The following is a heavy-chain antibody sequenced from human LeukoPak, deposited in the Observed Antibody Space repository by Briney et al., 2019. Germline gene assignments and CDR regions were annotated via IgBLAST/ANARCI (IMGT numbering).Heavy chain of an antibody. J-gene: IGHJ5*02. CDR1: GYTFTSYH. CDR2: INPSGGGT. Sequence: ASVTVSCKASGYTFTSYHIHWVRQAPGQGLEWMGRINPSGGGTRYAQKFQGRGTMTRNTSTGTFYMEGSSLRSESTAGYYCARQTVTRFDPSGEGTLVTVSS. V-gene: IGHV1-46*01. D-gene: IGHD2-21*02. CDR3: ARQTVTRFDP.